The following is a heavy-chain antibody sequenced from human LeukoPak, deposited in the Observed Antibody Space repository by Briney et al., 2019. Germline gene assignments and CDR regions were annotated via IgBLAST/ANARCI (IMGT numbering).Heavy chain of an antibody. J-gene: IGHJ5*02. CDR1: GFTVSSNY. CDR3: ARVGGYCSSTSCEENWFDP. D-gene: IGHD2-2*01. Sequence: PGGSLRLSCAASGFTVSSNYMGWVRQAPGEGLEWVSVIYSGGSTYYADSVKGRFTISRDNSKNTLYLQMNSLRAEDTAVYYCARVGGYCSSTSCEENWFDPWGQGTLVTVSS. V-gene: IGHV3-66*02. CDR2: IYSGGST.